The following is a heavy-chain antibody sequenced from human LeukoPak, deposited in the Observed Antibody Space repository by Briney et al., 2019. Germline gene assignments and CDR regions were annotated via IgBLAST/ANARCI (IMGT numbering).Heavy chain of an antibody. Sequence: PGASLRLSCAASGFTFSHFGMHWVRQAPGKGLEWLALISFDGHNEYYADSVKGRFTISRDNSKNTLYLQMTSLRPDDTTVYYCAKTYFDTSAYHLYCFDPWGQGIPVIVSS. CDR3: AKTYFDTSAYHLYCFDP. V-gene: IGHV3-30*18. CDR2: ISFDGHNE. CDR1: GFTFSHFG. D-gene: IGHD3-22*01. J-gene: IGHJ5*02.